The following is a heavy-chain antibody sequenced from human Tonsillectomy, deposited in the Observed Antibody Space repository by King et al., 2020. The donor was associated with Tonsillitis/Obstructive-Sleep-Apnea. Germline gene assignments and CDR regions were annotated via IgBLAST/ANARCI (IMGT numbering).Heavy chain of an antibody. CDR1: GFDFSTYG. J-gene: IGHJ6*03. D-gene: IGHD2-15*01. V-gene: IGHV3-30*04. CDR3: ARRGLDCSGGRCYPVPHYMDV. CDR2: ISFDGSNK. Sequence: QVQLVESGGGVVQPGRSLRLSCAASGFDFSTYGMHWVRQAPGKGLEWVAVISFDGSNKYYADSVKGRFTISRDNSKKTLYLHMNRLRGEDTAIYYCARRGLDCSGGRCYPVPHYMDVWGKGTTVTVSS.